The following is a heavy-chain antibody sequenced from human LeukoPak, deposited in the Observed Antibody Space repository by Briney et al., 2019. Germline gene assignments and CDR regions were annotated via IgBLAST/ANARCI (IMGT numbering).Heavy chain of an antibody. CDR3: ARGRYFDRDLDY. CDR1: GGSISSYY. J-gene: IGHJ4*02. D-gene: IGHD3-9*01. Sequence: SETLSLTCTVSGGSISSYYWSWIRQPPGKGLEWIGYIYYSGSTNYNPSLKSRVTISVDTSKNQFSLKLSSVTAADTAVYYCARGRYFDRDLDYWGQGTLVTVSS. V-gene: IGHV4-59*01. CDR2: IYYSGST.